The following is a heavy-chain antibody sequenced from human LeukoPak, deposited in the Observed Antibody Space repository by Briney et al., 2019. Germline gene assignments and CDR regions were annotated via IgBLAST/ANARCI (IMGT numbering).Heavy chain of an antibody. D-gene: IGHD3/OR15-3a*01. CDR2: ISSSGSTI. J-gene: IGHJ2*01. CDR1: GFTFSSYE. CDR3: AKDWTGTKPFDL. Sequence: GGSLRLSCAASGFTFSSYEMNWVRQAPGKGLEWVSYISSSGSTIYYADSVKGRFTISRDNSKNTLYLQMNSLRAEDTAVYYCAKDWTGTKPFDLWGRGTLVTVSS. V-gene: IGHV3-48*03.